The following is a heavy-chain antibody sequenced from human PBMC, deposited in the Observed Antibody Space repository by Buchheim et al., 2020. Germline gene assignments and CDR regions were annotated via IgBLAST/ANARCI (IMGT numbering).Heavy chain of an antibody. D-gene: IGHD2-2*01. CDR3: AKDVIGSSTSHY. Sequence: VQLVESGGGLVQPGGSLRLSCAASGFTFSSYWMHWVRQAPGKGLEWVAVISYDGSNKYYADSVKGRFTISRDNSKNTLYLQMNSLRAEDTAVYYCAKDVIGSSTSHYWGQGTL. J-gene: IGHJ4*02. CDR2: ISYDGSNK. V-gene: IGHV3-30*18. CDR1: GFTFSSYW.